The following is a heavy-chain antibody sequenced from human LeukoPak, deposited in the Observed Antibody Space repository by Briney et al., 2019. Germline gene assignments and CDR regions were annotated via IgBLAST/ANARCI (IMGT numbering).Heavy chain of an antibody. V-gene: IGHV4-59*08. D-gene: IGHD1-1*01. CDR3: ASHAAERQALKH. CDR1: GDSISRLY. CDR2: TSYSGAT. Sequence: SETLSLTCNVSGDSISRLYWSCIRHPPGKGLEWIGYTSYSGATNYTPSIKSRVTMSVDTSKNQFSLRVSSVIAADTAVYYCASHAAERQALKHWGQGTLVTVSS. J-gene: IGHJ1*01.